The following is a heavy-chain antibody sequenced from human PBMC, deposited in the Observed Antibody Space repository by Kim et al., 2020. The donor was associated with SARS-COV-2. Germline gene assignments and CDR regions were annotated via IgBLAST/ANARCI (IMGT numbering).Heavy chain of an antibody. CDR2: INYSGST. V-gene: IGHV4-34*01. J-gene: IGHJ6*02. CDR1: GGSFSGYY. CDR3: ARGGVAGNLLGFFYYGMDV. Sequence: SETLSLTCAVYGGSFSGYYWSWIRQPPGKGLEWIGEINYSGSTNYNPSLKSRVTISVDTSKNQFSLKLSSVTAADTAVYYCARGGVAGNLLGFFYYGMDVWGRGTTVTVSS. D-gene: IGHD6-19*01.